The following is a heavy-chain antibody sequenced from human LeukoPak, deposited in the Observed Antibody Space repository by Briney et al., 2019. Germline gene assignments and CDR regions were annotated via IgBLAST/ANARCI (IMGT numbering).Heavy chain of an antibody. J-gene: IGHJ4*02. D-gene: IGHD3-22*01. CDR2: IYYSGST. CDR1: GVSISSSSYY. Sequence: SETLSLTCTVSGVSISSSSYYWGWLRQPPGKGLEWIGSIYYSGSTYYNPSLKSRVTISVDTSKNQFSLKLSSVTAADTAVYYCARLTYYYDSSGYKEYYFDYWGQGTLVTVSS. CDR3: ARLTYYYDSSGYKEYYFDY. V-gene: IGHV4-39*01.